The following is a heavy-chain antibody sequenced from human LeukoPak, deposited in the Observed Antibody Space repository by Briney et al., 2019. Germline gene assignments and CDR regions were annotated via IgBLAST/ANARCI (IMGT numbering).Heavy chain of an antibody. Sequence: SVKVSCKASGGTFSSYAINWVRQAPGQGLEWMGGIIPIFGTANYAQKFQGRVTITADESTSTAYMELSSLRSEDTAVYYCARGPAYSSGWYGDYYYYMDVWGKGTTVTVSS. V-gene: IGHV1-69*13. CDR3: ARGPAYSSGWYGDYYYYMDV. CDR1: GGTFSSYA. D-gene: IGHD6-19*01. CDR2: IIPIFGTA. J-gene: IGHJ6*03.